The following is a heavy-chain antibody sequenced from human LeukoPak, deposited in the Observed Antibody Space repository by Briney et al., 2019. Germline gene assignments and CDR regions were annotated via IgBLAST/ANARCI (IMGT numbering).Heavy chain of an antibody. CDR2: IYYSGST. V-gene: IGHV4-59*01. J-gene: IGHJ3*02. CDR1: GGSISSYY. D-gene: IGHD2-2*01. CDR3: AGEGYCSSTSCLDAFDI. Sequence: PSETLSLTCTVSGGSISSYYWSWIRQPPGKGLEWIGYIYYSGSTNYNPSLKSRVTISVDTSKNQFSLKLSSVTAADTAVYYCAGEGYCSSTSCLDAFDIWGQGTMVTVSS.